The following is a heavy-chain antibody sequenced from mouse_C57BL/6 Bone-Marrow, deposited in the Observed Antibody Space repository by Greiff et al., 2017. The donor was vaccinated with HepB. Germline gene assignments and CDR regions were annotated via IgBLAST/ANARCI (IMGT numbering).Heavy chain of an antibody. Sequence: QVQLQQPGAELVKPGASVKLSCKASGYTFTSYWMNWVKQRPGRGLEWIGRIYPDSGGTKYNEKFKSKATLTVNKHSSTAYMQLSSLTAEDSAGYYCARLDYDYDAMDYWGQGTSVTVSS. CDR3: ARLDYDYDAMDY. V-gene: IGHV1-72*01. J-gene: IGHJ4*01. CDR2: IYPDSGGT. D-gene: IGHD2-4*01. CDR1: GYTFTSYW.